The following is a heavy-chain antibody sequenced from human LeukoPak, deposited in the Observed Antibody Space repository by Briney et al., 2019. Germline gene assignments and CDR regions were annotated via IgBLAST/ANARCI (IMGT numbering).Heavy chain of an antibody. CDR2: IIPILGIA. CDR1: GGTFSSYA. Sequence: SVKVSCKASGGTFSSYAISWVRQAPGQGFEWMGRIIPILGIANYAQKFQGRVTITADKSTSTAYMELSSLRSEDTAVYYCARDRAPEFRAFDIRGQGTMVTVSS. V-gene: IGHV1-69*04. J-gene: IGHJ3*02. CDR3: ARDRAPEFRAFDI. D-gene: IGHD3-10*01.